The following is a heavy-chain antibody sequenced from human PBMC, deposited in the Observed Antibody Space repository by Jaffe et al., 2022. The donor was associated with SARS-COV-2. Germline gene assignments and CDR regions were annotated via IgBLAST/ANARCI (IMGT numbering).Heavy chain of an antibody. CDR1: GFTFDDYA. J-gene: IGHJ2*01. V-gene: IGHV3-9*01. D-gene: IGHD2-15*01. CDR3: TKGAPRGSGGRWGDWYFDL. CDR2: ISWNSGSI. Sequence: EVQLVESGGGLVQPGRSLRLSCAASGFTFDDYAMHWVRQAPGKGLEWVSAISWNSGSIGYADSVKGRFTMSRDNAKKSLYLQMNSLRAEDTALYYCTKGAPRGSGGRWGDWYFDLWGRGTLVTVSS.